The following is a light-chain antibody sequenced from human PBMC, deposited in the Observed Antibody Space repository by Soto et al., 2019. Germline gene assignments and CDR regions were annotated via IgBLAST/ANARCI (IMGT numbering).Light chain of an antibody. CDR1: SSDVGGYNY. V-gene: IGLV2-14*01. CDR3: SSNRSSSTKV. CDR2: EVS. Sequence: QSALTQPASVSGSPGQSITISCTGTSSDVGGYNYVSWYQHHPGKAPKLMIYEVSNRPSGASNRFSGSKSGNTASLTISGLQAEDEADYYCSSNRSSSTKVFGTGTKLTVL. J-gene: IGLJ1*01.